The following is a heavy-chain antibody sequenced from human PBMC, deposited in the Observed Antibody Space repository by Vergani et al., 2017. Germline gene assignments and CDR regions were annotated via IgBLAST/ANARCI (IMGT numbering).Heavy chain of an antibody. CDR1: GYTFTGYY. CDR3: ARGASEWELLSAFDY. Sequence: QVQLVQSGAEVKKPGASVKVSCKASGYTFTGYYMHWVRQAPGQGLEWMGWINPNSGGTNYAQKFQGRVTMTRDTSISTAYMELSRLRSDDTAVSYCARGASEWELLSAFDYWGQGTLVTVSS. V-gene: IGHV1-2*02. J-gene: IGHJ4*02. CDR2: INPNSGGT. D-gene: IGHD1-26*01.